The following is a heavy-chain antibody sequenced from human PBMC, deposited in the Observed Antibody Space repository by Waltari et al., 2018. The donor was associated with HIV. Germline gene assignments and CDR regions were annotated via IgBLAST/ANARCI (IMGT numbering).Heavy chain of an antibody. CDR3: ARDWRQPRGVYYGMDV. CDR1: GFIFSGYW. CDR2: RRNEGGRT. Sequence: EVQVQESGGGLVQPGGSLRLSCAASGFIFSGYWMHWVRQTPGMGLVGVSHRRNEGGRTSYADAVKGRFTISRDNAENTLYLQMNSLRGEDTAVYYCARDWRQPRGVYYGMDVWGQGTTVIVSS. D-gene: IGHD3-3*01. J-gene: IGHJ6*02. V-gene: IGHV3-74*01.